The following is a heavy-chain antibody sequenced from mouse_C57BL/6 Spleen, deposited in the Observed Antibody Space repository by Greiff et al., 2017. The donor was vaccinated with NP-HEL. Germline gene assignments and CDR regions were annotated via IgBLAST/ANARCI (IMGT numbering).Heavy chain of an antibody. CDR3: ARQGYFDV. V-gene: IGHV1-82*01. CDR1: GYAFSSSW. Sequence: LQQSGPELVKPGASVKISCKASGYAFSSSWMNWVKQRPGKGLEWIGRIYPGDGDTNYNGKFKGKATLTADKSSSTAYMQLSSLTSEDSAVYFCARQGYFDVWGTGTTVTVSS. CDR2: IYPGDGDT. J-gene: IGHJ1*03.